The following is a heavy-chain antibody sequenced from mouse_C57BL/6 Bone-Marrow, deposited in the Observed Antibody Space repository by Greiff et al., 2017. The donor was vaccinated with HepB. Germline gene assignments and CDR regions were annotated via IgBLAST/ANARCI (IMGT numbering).Heavy chain of an antibody. J-gene: IGHJ3*01. CDR3: ARLGHYDHGGFAY. CDR1: GYTFTSYW. D-gene: IGHD1-2*01. Sequence: QVQLQQPGAELVMPGASVKLSCKASGYTFTSYWMHWVKQRPGQGLEWIGEIDPSDSYTNYNQKFKGKSTLTVDKSSSTAYMQLSSLTSEDSAVYYCARLGHYDHGGFAYWGQGTRVTVSA. V-gene: IGHV1-69*01. CDR2: IDPSDSYT.